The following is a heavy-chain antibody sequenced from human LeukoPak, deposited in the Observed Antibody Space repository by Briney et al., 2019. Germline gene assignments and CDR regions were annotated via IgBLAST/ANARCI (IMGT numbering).Heavy chain of an antibody. D-gene: IGHD3-16*01. CDR1: GFTFSSHG. J-gene: IGHJ1*01. V-gene: IGHV3-23*01. CDR2: ISPSGGIT. Sequence: PGGSLRLSCAASGFTFSSHGMNWVRQAPGKGLEWVSGISPSGGITYYTDSMKGRFTISRDNSKNTQSLQMNSLRAEDTAVYYCAKDDDWGRYKHWGQGTLVTVSS. CDR3: AKDDDWGRYKH.